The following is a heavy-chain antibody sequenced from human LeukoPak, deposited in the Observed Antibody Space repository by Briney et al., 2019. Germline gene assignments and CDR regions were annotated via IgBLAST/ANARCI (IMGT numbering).Heavy chain of an antibody. CDR2: ISSSSTI. Sequence: GGSLRLSCAASGFSFSTYSMNWVRQAPGKGLEWVSYISSSSTIYYADSVKGRFTISRDNAKNSLYLQMNSLRAEDTAVYYCARGSTYYDSSGQVPFDYWGQGTLVTVSS. CDR3: ARGSTYYDSSGQVPFDY. V-gene: IGHV3-48*01. D-gene: IGHD3-22*01. J-gene: IGHJ4*02. CDR1: GFSFSTYS.